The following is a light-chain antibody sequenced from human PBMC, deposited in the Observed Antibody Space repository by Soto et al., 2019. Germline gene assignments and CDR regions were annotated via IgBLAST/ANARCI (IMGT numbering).Light chain of an antibody. Sequence: DGHMTQSPSSLSASLGDRVTVAXRASQTISAYLHWYQQRPGXAPKXXXDSXSSFQDGCPSRFIGSGSGTVFTRTISSLQLEYCDTYYWQQSNSPPRTFGGGTKVDIK. CDR1: QTISAY. V-gene: IGKV1-39*01. CDR3: QQSNSPPRT. J-gene: IGKJ4*02. CDR2: SXS.